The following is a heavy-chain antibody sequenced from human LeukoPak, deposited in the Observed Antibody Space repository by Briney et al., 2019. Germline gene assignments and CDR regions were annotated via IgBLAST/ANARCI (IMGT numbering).Heavy chain of an antibody. D-gene: IGHD1-26*01. Sequence: PGGSLRLSCETSGFIFSSYWMSWFRQAPGKGLEGVANIKEDGREKNYVDSVKGRFTISRDNTKNSLYLQMSRLRAEDTAIYYCARRGGSYYADDYWGQGNQVTVSS. CDR1: GFIFSSYW. CDR3: ARRGGSYYADDY. V-gene: IGHV3-7*01. J-gene: IGHJ4*02. CDR2: IKEDGREK.